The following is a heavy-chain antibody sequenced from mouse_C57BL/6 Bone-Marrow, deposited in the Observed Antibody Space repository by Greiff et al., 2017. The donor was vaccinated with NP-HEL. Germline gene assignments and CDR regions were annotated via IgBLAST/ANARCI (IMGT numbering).Heavy chain of an antibody. J-gene: IGHJ1*03. CDR3: ARNYYGSSPWYFDV. V-gene: IGHV1-50*01. Sequence: QVQLQQPGAELVKPGASVKLSCKASGYIFTSYWMQWVKQRPGQGLEWIGEIDPSDSYTNYNQKFKGKATLTVDTSSSTAYMQLSSLTSEDSAVYYCARNYYGSSPWYFDVWGTGTTVTVSS. CDR1: GYIFTSYW. D-gene: IGHD1-1*01. CDR2: IDPSDSYT.